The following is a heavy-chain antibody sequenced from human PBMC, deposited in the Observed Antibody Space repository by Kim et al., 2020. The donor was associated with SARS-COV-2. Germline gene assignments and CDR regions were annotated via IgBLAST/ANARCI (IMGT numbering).Heavy chain of an antibody. CDR2: ST. CDR3: ARQRYSYGMDV. J-gene: IGHJ6*02. V-gene: IGHV4-39*01. Sequence: STSSNPTLKSRAPISVETSKNQFSLKLSSVTAADTAVYYCARQRYSYGMDVWGQGTTVTVSS.